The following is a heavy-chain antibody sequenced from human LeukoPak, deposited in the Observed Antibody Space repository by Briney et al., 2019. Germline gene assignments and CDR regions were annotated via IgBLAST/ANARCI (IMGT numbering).Heavy chain of an antibody. D-gene: IGHD6-6*01. J-gene: IGHJ6*02. Sequence: GASVKVSCKASGYTFTSYGISWVRQAPGQGLEWMGWISAYNGNTNYAQKLQGRVTMTTDTSTSTAYMELRSLRSDDTAVYYCAKSWKSSSDPGGYYGMDVWGQGTTVTVSS. CDR1: GYTFTSYG. V-gene: IGHV1-18*01. CDR2: ISAYNGNT. CDR3: AKSWKSSSDPGGYYGMDV.